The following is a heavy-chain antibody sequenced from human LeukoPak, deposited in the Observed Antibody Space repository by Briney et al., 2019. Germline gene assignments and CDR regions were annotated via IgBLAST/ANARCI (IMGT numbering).Heavy chain of an antibody. CDR2: VTGSGDAT. Sequence: PGGSLRLSCAASGFSFCSHPMNWVRQAPGKGLEWVSGVTGSGDATFYIDSVKGRFTISRDNSKNTLYLQMNSLRAEDTAVYYCARGVMAARLYYFDCWGRGILVTVSS. D-gene: IGHD2-21*01. V-gene: IGHV3-23*01. J-gene: IGHJ4*02. CDR1: GFSFCSHP. CDR3: ARGVMAARLYYFDC.